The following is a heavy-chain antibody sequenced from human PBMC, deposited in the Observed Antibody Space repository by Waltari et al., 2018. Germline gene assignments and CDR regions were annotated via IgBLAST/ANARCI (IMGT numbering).Heavy chain of an antibody. J-gene: IGHJ5*02. CDR1: GGSISNNNW. D-gene: IGHD3-3*01. V-gene: IGHV4-4*02. CDR2: IYHSGTT. Sequence: QVQLQESGPGLVTPSGTLSLTCAVSGGSISNNNWWTWVRQPPGKGLEWIGGIYHSGTTNYNPSLKSRVTISVDKSKNLFSLKLTSVTAADTAVYYCASSIFGVIGDWFDPWGQGTLVTVSS. CDR3: ASSIFGVIGDWFDP.